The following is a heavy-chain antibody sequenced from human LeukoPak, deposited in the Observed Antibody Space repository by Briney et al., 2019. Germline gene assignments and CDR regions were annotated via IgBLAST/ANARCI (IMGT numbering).Heavy chain of an antibody. Sequence: SETLSLTCTVSGYSISSSSYYWGWIRQPPGKGLEWIGEINHSGSTNYNPSLKSRVTISVDTSKNQFSLKLSSVTAADTAVYYCARWGRYCSSTSCYNLPWFDPWGQGTLVTVSS. CDR1: GYSISSSSYY. J-gene: IGHJ5*02. CDR3: ARWGRYCSSTSCYNLPWFDP. V-gene: IGHV4-39*07. D-gene: IGHD2-2*02. CDR2: INHSGST.